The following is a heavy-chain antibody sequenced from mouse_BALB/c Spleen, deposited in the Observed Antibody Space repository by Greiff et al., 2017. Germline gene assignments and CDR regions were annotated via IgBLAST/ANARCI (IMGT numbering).Heavy chain of an antibody. CDR1: GFNIKDTY. D-gene: IGHD1-1*02. J-gene: IGHJ2*01. Sequence: VQLQQSGAELVKPGASVKLSCTASGFNIKDTYMHWVKQRPEQGLEWIGRIDPANGNTKYDPKFQGNATITADTSSNTAYLQLSSLTSEDTAVYYYSRGSCFFDYWGQGTTLTVSS. V-gene: IGHV14-3*02. CDR2: IDPANGNT. CDR3: SRGSCFFDY.